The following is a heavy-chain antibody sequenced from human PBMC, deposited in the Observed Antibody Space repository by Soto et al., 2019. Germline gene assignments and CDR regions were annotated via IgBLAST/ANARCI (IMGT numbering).Heavy chain of an antibody. V-gene: IGHV5-10-1*01. Sequence: GESLKISCKGSGYSFTSYWISWVRQMPGKGLEWMGRIDPCDSYTNYSPSFQGHVTISADKSISTAYLQWSSLKASDTAMYYCARRASSSWYVGPFDYWGQGTLVTVSS. CDR3: ARRASSSWYVGPFDY. CDR1: GYSFTSYW. CDR2: IDPCDSYT. D-gene: IGHD6-13*01. J-gene: IGHJ4*02.